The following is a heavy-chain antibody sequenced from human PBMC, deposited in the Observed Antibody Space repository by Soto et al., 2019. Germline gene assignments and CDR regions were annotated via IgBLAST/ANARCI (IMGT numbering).Heavy chain of an antibody. CDR2: IIPIFGTA. V-gene: IGHV1-69*13. J-gene: IGHJ4*02. CDR3: ARHRGYSYGPYFDY. D-gene: IGHD5-18*01. Sequence: ASVKVSCKASGGTFSSYAISWVREAPGQGLEWMGGIIPIFGTANYAQKFQGRVTITADESTSTAYMELSSLRSEDTAVYYCARHRGYSYGPYFDYWGQGTLVTVSS. CDR1: GGTFSSYA.